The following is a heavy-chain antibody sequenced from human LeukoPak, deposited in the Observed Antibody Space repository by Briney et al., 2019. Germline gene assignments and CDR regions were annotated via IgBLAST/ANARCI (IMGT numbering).Heavy chain of an antibody. CDR2: INWNGGST. V-gene: IGHV3-20*04. J-gene: IGHJ4*02. D-gene: IGHD6-13*01. CDR1: GFTFDDYG. Sequence: GGSLRLSCAASGFTFDDYGMSWVRQAPGKGLEWVSAINWNGGSTGYADSVKGRFAISGDNAKNSLYLQMNSLRAEDTAVYYCARVGAAAGTGFDYWGQGTLVTVSS. CDR3: ARVGAAAGTGFDY.